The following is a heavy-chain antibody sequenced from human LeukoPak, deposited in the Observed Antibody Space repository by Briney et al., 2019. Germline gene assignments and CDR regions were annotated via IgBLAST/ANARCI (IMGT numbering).Heavy chain of an antibody. V-gene: IGHV4-59*08. CDR1: GLSISDYY. CDR3: ARWPIHLRYCSGSLCHKWFDP. D-gene: IGHD2-15*01. CDR2: IHHSGPT. J-gene: IGHJ5*02. Sequence: PSETLSLTCNVYGLSISDYYWNWIRQPPGKGLEWIGYIHHSGPTSSNPSLKSRVTISIDTSKNQFSLNLNSVTAADTAIYYCARWPIHLRYCSGSLCHKWFDPWGQGNLVTVSS.